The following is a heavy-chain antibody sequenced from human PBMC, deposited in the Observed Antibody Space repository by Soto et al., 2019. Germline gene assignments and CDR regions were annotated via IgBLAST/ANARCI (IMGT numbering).Heavy chain of an antibody. Sequence: GGSLRLSCAASGFTFSSYSMNWVRQAPGKGLEWVSYISSSSSTIYYADSVKGRFTISRDNAKNSLYLQMNSLRAEDTAVYYCAATLIAVAGSYYYYGMDVWGQGTTVTVSS. V-gene: IGHV3-48*04. J-gene: IGHJ6*02. CDR1: GFTFSSYS. CDR2: ISSSSSTI. D-gene: IGHD6-19*01. CDR3: AATLIAVAGSYYYYGMDV.